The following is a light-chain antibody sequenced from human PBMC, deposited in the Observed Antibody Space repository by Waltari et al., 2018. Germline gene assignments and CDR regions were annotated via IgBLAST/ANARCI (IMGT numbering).Light chain of an antibody. Sequence: QSALTQPAPVSGSPGQSITLPCPGTSSDVGRYTYVSWYQQHPGKAPKLLIFDVSNRPSGVSNRFSGSKSGNTASLTISGLQAEDESDYYCCSFTSRSTWVFGGGTKLTVL. CDR3: CSFTSRSTWV. J-gene: IGLJ3*02. CDR2: DVS. V-gene: IGLV2-14*01. CDR1: SSDVGRYTY.